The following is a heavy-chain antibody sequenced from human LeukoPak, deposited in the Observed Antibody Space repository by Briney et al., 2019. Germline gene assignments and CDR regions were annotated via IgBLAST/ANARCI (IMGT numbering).Heavy chain of an antibody. CDR3: ATLPHTNYDFWSGYLPHAENNWFDP. CDR2: ISSRSRDV. V-gene: IGHV3-21*01. J-gene: IGHJ5*02. D-gene: IGHD3-3*01. CDR1: GFIFSSYN. Sequence: GGSLRLSCAASGFIFSSYNMNWVRQAPGKGLEWVSSISSRSRDVYYADSVKGRFTISRDNSKNTLYLQMNSLRAEDTAVYYCATLPHTNYDFWSGYLPHAENNWFDPWGQGTLVTVSS.